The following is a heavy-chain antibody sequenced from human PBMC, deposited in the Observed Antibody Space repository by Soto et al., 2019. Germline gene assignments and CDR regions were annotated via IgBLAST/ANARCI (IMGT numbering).Heavy chain of an antibody. CDR2: ISSSSSYI. CDR1: GFTVSSYS. V-gene: IGHV3-21*01. Sequence: PEGSLRLSCAASGFTVSSYSMNWVRQAPGKGLEWVSSISSSSSYIYYADSVKGRFTLSRDNAKNSLYLQMNSLRAEDTALYYCASTIFGVELTKHYYYGMDVWGQGTTVTVCS. J-gene: IGHJ6*02. CDR3: ASTIFGVELTKHYYYGMDV. D-gene: IGHD3-3*01.